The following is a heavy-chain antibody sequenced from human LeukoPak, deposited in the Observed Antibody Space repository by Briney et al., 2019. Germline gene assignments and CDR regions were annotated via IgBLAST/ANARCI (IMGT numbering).Heavy chain of an antibody. V-gene: IGHV4-59*01. J-gene: IGHJ4*02. Sequence: PSGTLSLTCTVSGGSISSYYWSWIRQPPGKGLEWIGYIYYSGSTNYNPSLKSRVTISVDTSKNQFSLKLSSVTAADTAVYYCARVGVRVYSYTPFDYWGQGTLVTVSS. CDR3: ARVGVRVYSYTPFDY. CDR2: IYYSGST. D-gene: IGHD5-18*01. CDR1: GGSISSYY.